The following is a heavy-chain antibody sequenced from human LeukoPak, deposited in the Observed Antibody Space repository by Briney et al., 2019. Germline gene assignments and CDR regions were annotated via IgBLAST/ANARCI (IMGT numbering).Heavy chain of an antibody. CDR2: MGSDGYTR. Sequence: GGSLRLSCVDSVFTFICGEIYWVRQPPGKGLEWVSYMGSDGYTRLYPDSVKGRFTISRDNAKNSLYLQMNSLRAEDTAIYYCARDLKQVGPNYNFCMDVWGQGTTVTVSS. D-gene: IGHD6-13*01. J-gene: IGHJ6*02. CDR3: ARDLKQVGPNYNFCMDV. CDR1: VFTFICGE. V-gene: IGHV3-48*03.